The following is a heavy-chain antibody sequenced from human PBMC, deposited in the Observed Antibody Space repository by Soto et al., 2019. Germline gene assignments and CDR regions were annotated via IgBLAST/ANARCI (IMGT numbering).Heavy chain of an antibody. CDR2: ISSSSSYI. D-gene: IGHD3-22*01. CDR1: GFTFSSYS. J-gene: IGHJ5*02. CDR3: ARGTGGYYDNWFDP. V-gene: IGHV3-21*01. Sequence: EVQLVESGGGLVKPGGSLRLSCAASGFTFSSYSMNWVRQAPGKGLEWVSSISSSSSYIYYADSVKGRFTISRDNAKNSLYLQMNSLRAEDTAVYYCARGTGGYYDNWFDPWGQGTLVTFSS.